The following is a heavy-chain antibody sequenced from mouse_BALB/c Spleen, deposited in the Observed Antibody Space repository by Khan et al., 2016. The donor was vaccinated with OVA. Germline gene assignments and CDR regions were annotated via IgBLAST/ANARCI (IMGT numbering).Heavy chain of an antibody. CDR1: GYSITSDYA. CDR2: ISYSGST. Sequence: DVKLQESGPGLVKPSQSLSLTCTVTGYSITSDYAWNWIRQFPGNKLEWMGYISYSGSTTYNPSLKSRTSITRDTSKNQFFLQLNSVTTEDTATYYCARWFTYWGQGTLVTVSA. V-gene: IGHV3-2*02. CDR3: ARWFTY. J-gene: IGHJ3*01.